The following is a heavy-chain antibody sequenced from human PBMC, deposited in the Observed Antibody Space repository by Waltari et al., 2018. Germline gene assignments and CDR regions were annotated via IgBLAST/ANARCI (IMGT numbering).Heavy chain of an antibody. CDR2: IYYSGST. CDR3: ARGGHSSGWAGY. J-gene: IGHJ4*02. V-gene: IGHV4-59*11. D-gene: IGHD6-19*01. CDR1: GGSISSHY. Sequence: QVQLQESGPGLVKPSETLSLTCTVSGGSISSHYWSWIRQPPGKGLEWIGYIYYSGSTNYNPSLKSRVTISVDTSTNQFSLKLSSVTAADTAVYYCARGGHSSGWAGYWGQGTLVTVSS.